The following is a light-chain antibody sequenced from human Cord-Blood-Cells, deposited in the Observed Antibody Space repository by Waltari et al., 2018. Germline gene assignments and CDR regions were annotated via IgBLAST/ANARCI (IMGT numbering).Light chain of an antibody. Sequence: SSELTQDPAVSVALGQTVRITCQGDSLRSYYASWYQQKPGQAPVLVIYGKNNRPSGIPDRFSGSSSGNTASLTITGAQAEDEADYYYNSRDSSGNHNWVFGGGTKLTVL. CDR2: GKN. CDR3: NSRDSSGNHNWV. J-gene: IGLJ3*02. CDR1: SLRSYY. V-gene: IGLV3-19*01.